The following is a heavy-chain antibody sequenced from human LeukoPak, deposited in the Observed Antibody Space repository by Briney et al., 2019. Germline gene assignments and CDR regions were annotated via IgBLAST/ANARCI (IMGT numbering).Heavy chain of an antibody. CDR3: ARALTYSSSSVSAFDI. V-gene: IGHV4-59*01. D-gene: IGHD6-13*01. CDR2: IYYSGST. Sequence: SETLSVTCSVSGGSISSYYWSWVRQPPGKGLEWIGYIYYSGSTYDNPSLKSRVTISVDTSKNQFSLNLRSVTAADTAVYYCARALTYSSSSVSAFDIWGQGTMVTVSS. CDR1: GGSISSYY. J-gene: IGHJ3*02.